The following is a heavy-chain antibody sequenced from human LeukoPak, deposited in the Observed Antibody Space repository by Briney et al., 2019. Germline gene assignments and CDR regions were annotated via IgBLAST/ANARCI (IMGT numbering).Heavy chain of an antibody. V-gene: IGHV1-8*01. CDR2: MNANSGNT. CDR3: ARSKISSGYFYFDY. J-gene: IGHJ4*02. CDR1: GYTFTSYD. Sequence: GASVKVSCKASGYTFTSYDINWVRQATGQGGGWRGWMNANSGNTGNAKKFQGRVTMTSITSISTAYMELSSLRSEDTAVYYCARSKISSGYFYFDYWGQGTLVTVSS. D-gene: IGHD3-22*01.